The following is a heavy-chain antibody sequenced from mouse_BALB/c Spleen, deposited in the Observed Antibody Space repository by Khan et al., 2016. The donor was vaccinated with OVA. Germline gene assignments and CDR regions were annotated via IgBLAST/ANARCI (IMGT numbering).Heavy chain of an antibody. V-gene: IGHV9-3-1*01. CDR1: GYTFTNYG. D-gene: IGHD2-10*01. Sequence: QIQLVQSGPELKKPGETVKISCKASGYTFTNYGMNWVQQSPGKALKWMGWINTYTGEPTYADDFKGRFAFSLETSASTAYLQINNLTNEDTATYFCARPPYSSYTLDHWGQGTSVTVSS. CDR3: ARPPYSSYTLDH. J-gene: IGHJ4*01. CDR2: INTYTGEP.